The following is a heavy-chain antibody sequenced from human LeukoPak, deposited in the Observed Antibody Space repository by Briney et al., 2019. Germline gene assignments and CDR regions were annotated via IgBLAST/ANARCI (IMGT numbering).Heavy chain of an antibody. CDR3: VRSGYCYGGTCHSGAFDI. CDR1: GYTFTSYG. Sequence: ASVMLSCKASGYTFTSYGISWVRQAPGQGLEWMGWISAYNGNTNFAQKLQGRITMTTDTSTSTAYMELRSPRSDDTAVYYCVRSGYCYGGTCHSGAFDIWGQGTVVTVSS. CDR2: ISAYNGNT. D-gene: IGHD2-15*01. V-gene: IGHV1-18*01. J-gene: IGHJ3*02.